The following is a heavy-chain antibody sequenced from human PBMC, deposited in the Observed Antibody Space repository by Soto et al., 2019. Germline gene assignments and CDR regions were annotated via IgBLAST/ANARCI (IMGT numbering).Heavy chain of an antibody. J-gene: IGHJ6*02. CDR1: GFTFSSYW. Sequence: EVQLVESGGGLVQPGGSLRLSCAASGFTFSSYWMSWVRQAPGKGLEWVANIKQDGSEKYYVDSVKGRFTISRDNAKNSLYLQMNSLRAEDTAVYYCAFYGSGSYYGMDVWGQGTTVTVSS. V-gene: IGHV3-7*02. CDR2: IKQDGSEK. D-gene: IGHD3-10*01. CDR3: AFYGSGSYYGMDV.